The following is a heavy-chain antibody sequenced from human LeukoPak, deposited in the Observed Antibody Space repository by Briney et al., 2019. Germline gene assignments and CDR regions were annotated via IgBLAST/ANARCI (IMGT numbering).Heavy chain of an antibody. Sequence: PGGSLRLSCAASGFTFSKFGLHWVRQAPGKGLEWVADISADGNHKYYADSVKGRFTISRDNSKNTLFLQMNSLRAEDTAVYYCAKDRPVYYYGSGYFDYWGQGTLVTVSS. CDR1: GFTFSKFG. V-gene: IGHV3-30*04. CDR3: AKDRPVYYYGSGYFDY. CDR2: ISADGNHK. D-gene: IGHD3-10*01. J-gene: IGHJ4*02.